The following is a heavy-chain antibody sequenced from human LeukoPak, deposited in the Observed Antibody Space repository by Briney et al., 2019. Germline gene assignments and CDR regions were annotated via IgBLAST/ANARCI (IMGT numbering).Heavy chain of an antibody. CDR3: ARFGGTVTPGAHYYYYYMDV. V-gene: IGHV4-4*07. D-gene: IGHD4-11*01. CDR2: IYFSGST. CDR1: GASISSYY. Sequence: SETLSLTCTVSGASISSYYWSWIRQPAGKGLEWIGRIYFSGSTNYNPSLKSRVTMSVDTSKNQFSLKLSSVTAADTAVYYCARFGGTVTPGAHYYYYYMDVWGKGTTVTVSS. J-gene: IGHJ6*03.